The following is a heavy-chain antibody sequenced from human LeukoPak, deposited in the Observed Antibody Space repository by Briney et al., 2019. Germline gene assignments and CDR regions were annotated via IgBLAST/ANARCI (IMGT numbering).Heavy chain of an antibody. CDR3: ARGGHDSSGIEYFQY. CDR2: IYYSGST. CDR1: GGSISSSSYY. J-gene: IGHJ1*01. V-gene: IGHV4-39*07. D-gene: IGHD3-22*01. Sequence: SETLSLTCTVSGGSISSSSYYWGWIRQPPGKGLEWIGSIYYSGSTYYNPSLKSRVTISVDTSKNQFSLKLSSVTAADTAVYYCARGGHDSSGIEYFQYWGQGTLVTVSS.